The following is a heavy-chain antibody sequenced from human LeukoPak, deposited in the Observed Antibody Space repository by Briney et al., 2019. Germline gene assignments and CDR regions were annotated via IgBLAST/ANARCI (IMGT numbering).Heavy chain of an antibody. CDR2: INHSGST. D-gene: IGHD6-13*01. Sequence: PSETLSLTCAVYCGSFRGCYWSCIRQPPGKGLEWIGEINHSGSTNYNPSLKSRVSISVDSSKNQFSLKVSSVTAADTAVYDLCRGCDTAACLYWGQGTLVTVSS. CDR3: CRGCDTAACLY. V-gene: IGHV4-34*01. J-gene: IGHJ4*02. CDR1: CGSFRGCY.